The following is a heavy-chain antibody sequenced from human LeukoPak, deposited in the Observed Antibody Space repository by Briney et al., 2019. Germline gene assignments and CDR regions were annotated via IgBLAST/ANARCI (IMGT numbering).Heavy chain of an antibody. D-gene: IGHD2-2*01. Sequence: ASVKVSCKASGYTFTSYGISWVRQAPGQALEWMGWISAYNGNTNYAQKLQGRVTMTTDTSTSTAYMELRSLRSDDTAVYYCARLYCSSTSCYLLFDYWGQGTLVTVSS. V-gene: IGHV1-18*01. CDR2: ISAYNGNT. J-gene: IGHJ4*02. CDR3: ARLYCSSTSCYLLFDY. CDR1: GYTFTSYG.